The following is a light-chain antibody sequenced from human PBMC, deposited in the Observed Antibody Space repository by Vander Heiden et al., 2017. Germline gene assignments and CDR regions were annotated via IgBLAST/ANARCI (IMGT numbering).Light chain of an antibody. Sequence: QSPLTRPASVSGSPGRSITISCTGTSSDVGSYNLVSWYQQHPGKAPKLMIYEVSKRPSGVSNRFSGSKSGNTASLTISGPQAEDEADYYCCSYAGSSTLVFGGGTKLTVL. CDR1: SSDVGSYNL. V-gene: IGLV2-23*02. CDR3: CSYAGSSTLV. CDR2: EVS. J-gene: IGLJ2*01.